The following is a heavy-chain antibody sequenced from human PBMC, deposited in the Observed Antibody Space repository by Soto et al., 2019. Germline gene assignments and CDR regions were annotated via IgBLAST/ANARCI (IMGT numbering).Heavy chain of an antibody. J-gene: IGHJ4*02. V-gene: IGHV3-33*08. Sequence: PGGSLRLSCSVSGFTFSRYSMSWVRQAPGKGLEWVAVIWYDGINKYYADSVKGRFTISRDNSKNTLYLQMNSLRAEDTAVYYCARGRYLYQLLSNGKFDYWGQGTLVTVSS. CDR1: GFTFSRYS. CDR3: ARGRYLYQLLSNGKFDY. D-gene: IGHD2-2*01. CDR2: IWYDGINK.